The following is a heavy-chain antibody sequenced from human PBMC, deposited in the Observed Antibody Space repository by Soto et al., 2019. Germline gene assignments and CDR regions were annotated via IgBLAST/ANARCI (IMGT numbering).Heavy chain of an antibody. CDR1: GYTFSNDG. D-gene: IGHD3-10*01. V-gene: IGHV1-18*01. CDR3: ARGGPTSADYYYGMDV. J-gene: IGHJ6*02. CDR2: ISAYNGNT. Sequence: HVQLVQSGAEVRRPGASVKVSCKASGYTFSNDGINWVRQAPGQGLEWMGWISAYNGNTEYAQNFQGRVTMNTDTSTSTAYMELRSLRSDETAVYSCARGGPTSADYYYGMDVWGLGTTVTVSS.